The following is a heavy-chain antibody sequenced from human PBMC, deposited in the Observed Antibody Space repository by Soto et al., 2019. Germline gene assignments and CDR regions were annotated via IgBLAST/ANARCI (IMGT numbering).Heavy chain of an antibody. Sequence: ASVKVSCKVSGYTLTELSMHWVRQAPGKGLEWMGGFDPEDGETIYTQKFQGRVTITRDTSTSTAYMELSSLRSEDTAVYYCASSFTVPSAIDYWGQGTLVTVSS. CDR3: ASSFTVPSAIDY. CDR1: GYTLTELS. CDR2: FDPEDGET. J-gene: IGHJ4*02. D-gene: IGHD2-2*02. V-gene: IGHV1-24*01.